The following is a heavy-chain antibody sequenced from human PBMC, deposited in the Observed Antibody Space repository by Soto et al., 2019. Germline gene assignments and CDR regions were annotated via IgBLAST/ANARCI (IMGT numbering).Heavy chain of an antibody. D-gene: IGHD2-21*02. J-gene: IGHJ4*02. CDR1: GGSISSHY. Sequence: QVQLQESGPGLVKPSETLSLTCTVSGGSISSHYWSWIRQPPGKGLEWIGYIYYSGSTNYNPSLKSRVTISVDTSKNQFSLKLSSVTAADTAVYYCARRKYCGDDCFPFEYWGQGTLVTVSS. V-gene: IGHV4-59*08. CDR2: IYYSGST. CDR3: ARRKYCGDDCFPFEY.